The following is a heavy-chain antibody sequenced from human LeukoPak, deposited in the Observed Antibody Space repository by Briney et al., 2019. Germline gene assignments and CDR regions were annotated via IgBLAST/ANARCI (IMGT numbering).Heavy chain of an antibody. D-gene: IGHD2-15*01. V-gene: IGHV3-73*01. CDR3: TRRGVVSALHYWYFDL. Sequence: GGSLRLSCAASGFTFSGSAMHWVRQASGKGLEWVGRIRSKANSYATAYAASVKGRFTISRDDSKNTAYLQMNSLKTEDTAVYHCTRRGVVSALHYWYFDLWGRGTLVTVSS. CDR1: GFTFSGSA. CDR2: IRSKANSYAT. J-gene: IGHJ2*01.